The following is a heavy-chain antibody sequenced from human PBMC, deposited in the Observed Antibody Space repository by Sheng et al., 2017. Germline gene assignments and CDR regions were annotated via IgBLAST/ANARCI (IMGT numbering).Heavy chain of an antibody. J-gene: IGHJ3*02. CDR3: ARDPTWTAFDI. CDR2: IYYSGAA. CDR1: GGSISSSSYY. Sequence: QLQLQESGPGLVKPSETLSLTCTVSGGSISSSSYYCGWIRQPPGKGLEWIGSIYYSGAAYYNPSLKSRVTISLDTSKNQFSLKLSSVTAADTAVYYCARDPTWTAFDIWGQGDNGHRLF. V-gene: IGHV4-39*07.